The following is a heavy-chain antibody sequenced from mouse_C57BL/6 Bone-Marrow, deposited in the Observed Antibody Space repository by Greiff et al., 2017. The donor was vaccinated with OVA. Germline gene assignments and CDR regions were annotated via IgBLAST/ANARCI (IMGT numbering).Heavy chain of an antibody. CDR3: ARDDYPYYYAMDY. CDR1: GYTFTSYW. J-gene: IGHJ4*01. CDR2: INPSNGGT. D-gene: IGHD2-4*01. Sequence: VQLQQSGTELVKPGASVKLSCKASGYTFTSYWMHWVKQRPGQGLEWIGNINPSNGGTNYNEKFKSKATLTVDKSSSTAYMQLSSLTSEDSAVYYCARDDYPYYYAMDYWGQGTSVTVSS. V-gene: IGHV1-53*01.